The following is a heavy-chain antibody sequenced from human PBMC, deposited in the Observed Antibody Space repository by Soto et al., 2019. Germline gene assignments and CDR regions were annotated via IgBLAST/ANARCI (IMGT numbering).Heavy chain of an antibody. Sequence: QVQLMQCGAEVKKPGSSVKVSCKASGGTISTNVISWVRQAPGQGLEWMGEIMPIFAAPNNAQKFQGRLTITADTSTTTVYMELSSMTSEDTAVYFCATGARYCSSGSCYPDDWGQGTLVIVSS. CDR2: IMPIFAAP. D-gene: IGHD2-15*01. V-gene: IGHV1-69*06. J-gene: IGHJ4*02. CDR1: GGTISTNV. CDR3: ATGARYCSSGSCYPDD.